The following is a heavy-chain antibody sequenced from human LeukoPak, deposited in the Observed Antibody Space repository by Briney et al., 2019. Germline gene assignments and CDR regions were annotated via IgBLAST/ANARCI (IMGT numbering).Heavy chain of an antibody. V-gene: IGHV3-7*01. CDR2: IKQDGSEK. J-gene: IGHJ4*02. CDR1: GFTVNRFW. Sequence: PGGSLRLSCADSGFTVNRFWMSWVRQAPGKGLEWVANIKQDGSEKYYVDSVKGRFTISRDNDKNSLYLQMNSLRAEDTAVYYCARDPYVDYWGQGALVTVSS. CDR3: ARDPYVDY.